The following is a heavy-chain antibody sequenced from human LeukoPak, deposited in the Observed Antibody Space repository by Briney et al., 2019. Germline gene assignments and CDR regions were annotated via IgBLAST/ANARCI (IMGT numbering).Heavy chain of an antibody. D-gene: IGHD3-22*01. J-gene: IGHJ4*02. CDR1: GYSFNNFW. V-gene: IGHV5-51*01. CDR2: IYPGDSDT. CDR3: ARQDDSSGI. Sequence: GESLKISCKGSGYSFNNFWVGWVRQMPGKGLEWMGIIYPGDSDTRYSPSFRGQVTISADKSISTAYLQWSSLKASDTAMYFCARQDDSSGIWGQGTLVTVSS.